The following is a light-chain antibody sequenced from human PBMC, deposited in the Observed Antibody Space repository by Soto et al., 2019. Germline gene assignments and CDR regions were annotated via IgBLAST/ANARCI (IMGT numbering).Light chain of an antibody. CDR3: QHYDTYSPMWT. J-gene: IGKJ1*01. CDR1: QSINW. CDR2: EAS. V-gene: IGKV1-5*03. Sequence: DIQLAQSPSTLSASVGDRITITCRATQSINWLAWYQQKPGKAPKLLIFEASRLESGVPSRFSGSGSGTEFTLAISRLQPDDFGTYYCQHYDTYSPMWTYGQGTKV.